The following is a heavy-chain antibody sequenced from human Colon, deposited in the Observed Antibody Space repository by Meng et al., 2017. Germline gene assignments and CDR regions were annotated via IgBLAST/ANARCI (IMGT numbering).Heavy chain of an antibody. V-gene: IGHV4-34*01. CDR1: GGSLSGYY. J-gene: IGHJ5*02. CDR2: INHSGST. D-gene: IGHD3-10*01. CDR3: ARRVRGVISWFDP. Sequence: QVQLHQWGAGLLKPSETLSLTCAVYGGSLSGYYWSWIRQPPGKGLEWIGEINHSGSTNYNPSLKSRVTISVDTSKNQFSLKLSSVTAADTAVYYCARRVRGVISWFDPWGQGTLVTVSS.